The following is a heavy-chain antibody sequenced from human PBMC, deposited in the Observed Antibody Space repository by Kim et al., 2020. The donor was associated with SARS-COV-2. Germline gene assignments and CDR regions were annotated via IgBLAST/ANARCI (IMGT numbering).Heavy chain of an antibody. CDR1: GFTFSSYG. J-gene: IGHJ4*01. V-gene: IGHV3-30*18. D-gene: IGHD2-21*02. CDR3: AKDYCGGDCYSDGYYFD. Sequence: GGSLRLSCAASGFTFSSYGMHWVRQAPGKGLEWVAVISYDGSNKYYADSVKGRFTISRDNSKNTLHLQMNSLRAEDTAVYYCAKDYCGGDCYSDGYYFD. CDR2: ISYDGSNK.